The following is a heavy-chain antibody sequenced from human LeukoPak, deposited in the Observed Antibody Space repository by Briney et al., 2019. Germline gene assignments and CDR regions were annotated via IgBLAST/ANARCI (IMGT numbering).Heavy chain of an antibody. Sequence: PSETLSLTCAVYGGSFSGYYWSWIRQPPGKGLEWIGEINHSGSTNYNPSLKSRVTISVDTSKSQFSLKLSSVTAADTAVYYCASGGVARLVTYYYYGMDVWGQGTTVTLSS. V-gene: IGHV4-34*01. CDR2: INHSGST. CDR1: GGSFSGYY. J-gene: IGHJ6*02. D-gene: IGHD3-9*01. CDR3: ASGGVARLVTYYYYGMDV.